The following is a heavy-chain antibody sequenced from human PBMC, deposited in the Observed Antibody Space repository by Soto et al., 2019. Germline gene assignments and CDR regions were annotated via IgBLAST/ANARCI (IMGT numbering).Heavy chain of an antibody. D-gene: IGHD4-17*01. Sequence: PGGSLRLSCRASGFSFSSFAMTWVRQAPGKGLEWVSSIGGSGIISYYTDSVKGRFTISRDNSGNTLFLHMNSLRADDTSVYYCAKDPNGDYVGAFDSWGQGTLV. CDR1: GFSFSSFA. CDR3: AKDPNGDYVGAFDS. V-gene: IGHV3-23*01. CDR2: IGGSGIIS. J-gene: IGHJ4*02.